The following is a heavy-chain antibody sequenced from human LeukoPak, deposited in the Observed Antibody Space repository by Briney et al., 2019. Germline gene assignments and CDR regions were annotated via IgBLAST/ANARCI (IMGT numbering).Heavy chain of an antibody. CDR3: ARDMTITGADDY. J-gene: IGHJ4*02. V-gene: IGHV3-48*03. Sequence: PGGSLRLSCAASGFTFSDHPMTWVRQAPGKGLQWVSYIDGSGTTIYYAESVKGRFTIPRDNAKNSLYLQMNSLRAEDTALYYCARDMTITGADDYWGQGTRVTVSS. D-gene: IGHD6-13*01. CDR1: GFTFSDHP. CDR2: IDGSGTTI.